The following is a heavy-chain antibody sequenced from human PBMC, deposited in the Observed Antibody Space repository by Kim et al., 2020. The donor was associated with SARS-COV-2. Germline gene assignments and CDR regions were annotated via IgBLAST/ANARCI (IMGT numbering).Heavy chain of an antibody. CDR1: GGSISSGGYY. D-gene: IGHD3-22*01. J-gene: IGHJ3*02. Sequence: SETLSLTCTVSGGSISSGGYYWSWIRQHPGKGLEWIGYIYYSGSTYYNPSLKSRVTISVDTSKNQFSLKLSSVTAADTAVYYCARDLFWGGDYYDSSGYPAVPFDIWGQGTMVTVSS. CDR3: ARDLFWGGDYYDSSGYPAVPFDI. V-gene: IGHV4-31*03. CDR2: IYYSGST.